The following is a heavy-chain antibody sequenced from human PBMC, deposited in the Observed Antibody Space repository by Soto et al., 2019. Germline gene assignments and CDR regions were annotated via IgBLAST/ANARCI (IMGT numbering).Heavy chain of an antibody. Sequence: SETLSLTCTVSGGSISSSSYYWGWIRQPPWKGLEWIGSIYYTGTTYYNPSLKSRVTISVDTSKNQFSLKLSSVTAADTAGYYCARQIDYSNYPPLWYYYYGMDVWGQGATVTVSS. CDR2: IYYTGTT. CDR3: ARQIDYSNYPPLWYYYYGMDV. D-gene: IGHD4-4*01. V-gene: IGHV4-39*01. CDR1: GGSISSSSYY. J-gene: IGHJ6*02.